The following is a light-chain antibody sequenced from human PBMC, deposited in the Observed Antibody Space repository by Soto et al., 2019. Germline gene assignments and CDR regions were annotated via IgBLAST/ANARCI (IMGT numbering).Light chain of an antibody. CDR3: QQYNNWPPEIT. Sequence: EIVMTQSPATLSVSPGERATLSCRASQSVSSNLAWYQQKPGQAPRLLIYGASTRATGIPARFSGSGSGTEFTLTISSLQSVDFAVYYCQQYNNWPPEITFGQGTRLEIK. CDR2: GAS. V-gene: IGKV3-15*01. CDR1: QSVSSN. J-gene: IGKJ5*01.